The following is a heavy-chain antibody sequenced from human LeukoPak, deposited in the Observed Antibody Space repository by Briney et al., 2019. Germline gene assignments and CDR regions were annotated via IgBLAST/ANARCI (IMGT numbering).Heavy chain of an antibody. J-gene: IGHJ5*02. V-gene: IGHV4-39*07. D-gene: IGHD6-13*01. Sequence: SETLSLTCTVSGGSISSSSYYWGWIRQPPGKGLEWIGSIYYSGSTNYNPSLKSRVTISVDTSKNQFSLKLSSVTAADTAVYYCARDWGHGIAAAGTLEGWFDPWGQGTLVTVSS. CDR3: ARDWGHGIAAAGTLEGWFDP. CDR2: IYYSGST. CDR1: GGSISSSSYY.